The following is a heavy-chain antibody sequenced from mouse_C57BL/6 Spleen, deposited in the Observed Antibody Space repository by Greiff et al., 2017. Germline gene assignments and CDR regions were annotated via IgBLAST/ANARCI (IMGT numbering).Heavy chain of an antibody. CDR2: IYPGDGDT. CDR3: ASGAYYGNYYAMDY. V-gene: IGHV1-82*01. D-gene: IGHD2-10*01. Sequence: QVQLQQSGPELVKPGASVKISCKASGYAFSSSWMNWVKQRPGKGLEWIGRIYPGDGDTNYNGKFKGKATLTADKSSSTAYLQLSSLTSEDSAVYFCASGAYYGNYYAMDYWGQGTSVTVSS. CDR1: GYAFSSSW. J-gene: IGHJ4*01.